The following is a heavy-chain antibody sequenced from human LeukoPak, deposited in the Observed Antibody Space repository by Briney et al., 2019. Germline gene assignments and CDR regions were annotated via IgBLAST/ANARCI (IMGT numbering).Heavy chain of an antibody. CDR1: GFTFSSYS. CDR2: ISSSSSYI. V-gene: IGHV3-21*01. CDR3: ARSYSNYDPDAFDI. Sequence: KSGGSLRLSCAASGFTFSSYSMNWVRQAPGKGLEWVSSISSSSSYIYYADSVKGRFTISRDNAKNSLYLQMNSLRAEDTAVYYCARSYSNYDPDAFDIWGQGTMVTVSS. D-gene: IGHD4-11*01. J-gene: IGHJ3*02.